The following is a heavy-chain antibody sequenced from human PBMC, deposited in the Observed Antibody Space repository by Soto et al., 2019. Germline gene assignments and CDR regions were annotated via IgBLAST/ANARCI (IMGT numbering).Heavy chain of an antibody. Sequence: QITLKESGPSLVKPTQTLTLTCTCSGFSLSTSGVAVGWIRQPPGKALEWLALFYWDDDERYSPSLRSRLTITKDTSRNQVVLTMTNMDPVDTATYYCVPLTIDCINTDCYNWFDPWGQGTLVTVSS. CDR3: VPLTIDCINTDCYNWFDP. V-gene: IGHV2-5*02. CDR1: GFSLSTSGVA. CDR2: FYWDDDE. D-gene: IGHD2-2*01. J-gene: IGHJ5*02.